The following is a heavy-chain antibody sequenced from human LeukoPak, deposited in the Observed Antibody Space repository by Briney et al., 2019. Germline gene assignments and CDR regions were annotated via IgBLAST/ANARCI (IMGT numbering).Heavy chain of an antibody. Sequence: GASVKVSCKASGYTFTGYYMHWVRQAPGQGPEWMGWINPNSGGTNYAQKLQGRVTMTTDTSTSTAYMELRSLRSDDTAVYYCARDYCSSTSCRTRPYLNWFDPWGQGTLVTVSS. CDR1: GYTFTGYY. V-gene: IGHV1-2*02. CDR2: INPNSGGT. CDR3: ARDYCSSTSCRTRPYLNWFDP. D-gene: IGHD2-2*01. J-gene: IGHJ5*02.